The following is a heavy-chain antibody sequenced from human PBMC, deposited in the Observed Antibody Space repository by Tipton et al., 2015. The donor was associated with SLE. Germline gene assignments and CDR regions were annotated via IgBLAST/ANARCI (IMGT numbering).Heavy chain of an antibody. D-gene: IGHD6-19*01. CDR2: ISYDGSNK. CDR1: GFTFSSYA. V-gene: IGHV3-30*04. J-gene: IGHJ4*03. CDR3: ARDGIAVAGHFDY. Sequence: SLRLSCAASGFTFSSYAMHWVRQAPGKGLEWVAVISYDGSNKYYADSVKGRFTISRDNSKNTLYLQMNSLRAEDTAVYYCARDGIAVAGHFDYWGQGTMVTVSS.